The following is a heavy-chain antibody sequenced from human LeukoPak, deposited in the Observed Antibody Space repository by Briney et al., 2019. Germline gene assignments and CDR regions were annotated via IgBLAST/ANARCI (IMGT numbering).Heavy chain of an antibody. CDR3: ASTHLGYCSSVSCQNDY. V-gene: IGHV3-53*01. Sequence: GGSLRLFCAVSGFIVSSNYMSWVRQAPGKGLEWVSVIYSGGSTYYADSVKGRFTISRDNSKNTLYLQMNSLRAEDTAVYYCASTHLGYCSSVSCQNDYWGQGTLVTVSS. J-gene: IGHJ4*02. CDR1: GFIVSSNY. D-gene: IGHD2-15*01. CDR2: IYSGGST.